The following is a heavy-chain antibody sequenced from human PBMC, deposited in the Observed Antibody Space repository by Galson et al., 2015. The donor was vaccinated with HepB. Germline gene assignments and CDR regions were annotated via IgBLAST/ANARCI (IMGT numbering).Heavy chain of an antibody. CDR2: ISSSSSYI. CDR1: GFTFSSYS. Sequence: SLRLSCAASGFTFSSYSMNWVRQAPGKGLEWVSSISSSSSYIYYADSVKGRFTISRDNAKNSLYLQMNSLRAEDTAVYYCARDLWGLEAEPYGGQRTDYWGQGTLVTVSS. D-gene: IGHD4-23*01. J-gene: IGHJ4*02. CDR3: ARDLWGLEAEPYGGQRTDY. V-gene: IGHV3-21*01.